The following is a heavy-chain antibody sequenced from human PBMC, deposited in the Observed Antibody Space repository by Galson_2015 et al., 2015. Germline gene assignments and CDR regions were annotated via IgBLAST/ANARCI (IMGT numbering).Heavy chain of an antibody. Sequence: SLRLSCAASGFIFSSYRMNWVRQAPGKGLEWVSSIATSGNYVYYADSLKGRFTISRDNAKNSLYLQMNSLRVEDTAVYYCASDSERDYDFWSGYDRLSRAYWGQGTLVTVSS. CDR1: GFIFSSYR. D-gene: IGHD3-3*01. CDR3: ASDSERDYDFWSGYDRLSRAY. V-gene: IGHV3-21*06. CDR2: IATSGNYV. J-gene: IGHJ4*02.